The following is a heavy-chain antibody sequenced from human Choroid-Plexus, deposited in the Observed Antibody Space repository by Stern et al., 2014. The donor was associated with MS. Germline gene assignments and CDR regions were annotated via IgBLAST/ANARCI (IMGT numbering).Heavy chain of an antibody. V-gene: IGHV3-30*18. CDR1: GFTFGSCA. CDR3: AKDRQYLTYFFDH. D-gene: IGHD2/OR15-2a*01. Sequence: VHLVESGGGVVQPGRPLRLSCVASGFTFGSCAMHWVRQAPGKGLEWVAGVSYDGSNKYYADSVKGRFTISRDNSQNILYMQMSSLRPEDTAVYYCAKDRQYLTYFFDHWGQGSLVTVSS. CDR2: VSYDGSNK. J-gene: IGHJ5*02.